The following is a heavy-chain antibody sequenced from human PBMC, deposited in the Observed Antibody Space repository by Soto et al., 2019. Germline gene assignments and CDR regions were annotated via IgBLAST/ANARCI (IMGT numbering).Heavy chain of an antibody. V-gene: IGHV3-30*18. Sequence: PGGSLRLSCAASGFTFSSYGMHWVRQAPGKGLEWVAVISYDGSNKYYADSAKGRFTISRDNSKNTLYLQMSSLRAEDMALYYCVKDGSSGWPYFDDMDVWGQGTTVTVSS. CDR3: VKDGSSGWPYFDDMDV. J-gene: IGHJ6*02. D-gene: IGHD6-19*01. CDR1: GFTFSSYG. CDR2: ISYDGSNK.